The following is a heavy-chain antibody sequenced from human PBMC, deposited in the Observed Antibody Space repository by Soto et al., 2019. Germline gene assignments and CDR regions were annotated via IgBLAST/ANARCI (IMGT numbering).Heavy chain of an antibody. J-gene: IGHJ4*02. V-gene: IGHV4-59*08. CDR2: ICDSGST. CDR1: SGSINKYC. Sequence: SETLSLTCTVSSGSINKYCWSWIRQPPGKELEWIGYICDSGSTNYNPSLTSRVTMSVDTSKNQFSLNLSSMTAADTAIYYCARQGENDYFDFWGQGALVTVSS. D-gene: IGHD3-16*01. CDR3: ARQGENDYFDF.